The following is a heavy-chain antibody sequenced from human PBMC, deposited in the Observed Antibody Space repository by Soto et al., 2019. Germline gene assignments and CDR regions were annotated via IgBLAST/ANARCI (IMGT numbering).Heavy chain of an antibody. D-gene: IGHD5-12*01. J-gene: IGHJ6*02. V-gene: IGHV3-23*01. CDR2: ISGSGGST. CDR3: AKDIGENRRVDMCGMDV. Sequence: GGSLRLSCAASGFTFSSYAMSWVRQAPGKGLEWVSAISGSGGSTYYADSVKGRFTISRDNSKNTLYLQMNSLRAEDTAVYYCAKDIGENRRVDMCGMDVWGQGTTVTVSS. CDR1: GFTFSSYA.